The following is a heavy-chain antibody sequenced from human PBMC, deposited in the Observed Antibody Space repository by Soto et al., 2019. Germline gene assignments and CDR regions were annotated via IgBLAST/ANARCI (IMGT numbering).Heavy chain of an antibody. Sequence: ASVEVSCRTPGYTFTSYGISWGRQATGQGLEWMGWISGYNGNTNYAQQLQGRVTMTTDTSTSTAYMELRSLRSDATAVIYYARDKCYEDERVKGTAFDIWGQGTMVTVSS. J-gene: IGHJ3*02. D-gene: IGHD1-1*01. CDR1: GYTFTSYG. CDR2: ISGYNGNT. CDR3: ARDKCYEDERVKGTAFDI. V-gene: IGHV1-18*04.